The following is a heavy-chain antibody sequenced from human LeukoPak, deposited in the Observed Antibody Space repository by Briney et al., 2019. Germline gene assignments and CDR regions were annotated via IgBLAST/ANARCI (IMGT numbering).Heavy chain of an antibody. Sequence: GGSLTLSCAASGFTFSSYSMNWVRQPPGKGLEWVSYISSSSTTIYYADSVKGRFTISRDNAKNSLYLQMNSLRDEDTAVYYCARKNDYDSSGYHNWFDPWGQGTLVTVSS. CDR1: GFTFSSYS. CDR3: ARKNDYDSSGYHNWFDP. J-gene: IGHJ5*02. CDR2: ISSSSTTI. V-gene: IGHV3-48*02. D-gene: IGHD3-22*01.